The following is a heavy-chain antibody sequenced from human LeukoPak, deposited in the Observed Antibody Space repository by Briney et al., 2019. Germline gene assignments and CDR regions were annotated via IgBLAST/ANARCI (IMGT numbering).Heavy chain of an antibody. J-gene: IGHJ4*02. D-gene: IGHD2-2*01. Sequence: GGSLRLSCSASGFTFNTYGMDWVRQAPGKGLEWLSGLSSSGTRTYYADSVKGRFTISRDNSKNTLFLQMNSLRAEDTAVYFCAKAHCDPTKCYAGYADSWGQGTLVTVSS. V-gene: IGHV3-23*01. CDR1: GFTFNTYG. CDR2: LSSSGTRT. CDR3: AKAHCDPTKCYAGYADS.